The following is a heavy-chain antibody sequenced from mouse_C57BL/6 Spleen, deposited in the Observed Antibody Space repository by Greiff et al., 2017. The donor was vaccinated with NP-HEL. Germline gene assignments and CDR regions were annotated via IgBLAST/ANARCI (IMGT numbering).Heavy chain of an antibody. CDR1: GFNIKDDY. Sequence: EVQVVESGAELVRPGASVKLSCTASGFNIKDDYMHWVKQRPEQGLEWIGWIDPENGDTEYASKFQGKATITADTSSNTAYLQLSSLTSEDTAVYYCTGYYAMDYWGQGTSVTVSS. V-gene: IGHV14-4*01. CDR3: TGYYAMDY. CDR2: IDPENGDT. J-gene: IGHJ4*01.